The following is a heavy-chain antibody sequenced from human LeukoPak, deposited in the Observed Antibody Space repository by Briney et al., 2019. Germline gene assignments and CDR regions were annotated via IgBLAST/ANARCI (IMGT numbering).Heavy chain of an antibody. J-gene: IGHJ5*02. CDR3: ARDNGDYVWFDP. Sequence: PSETLSLTCTVSGDSISSAVYYWTWIRQHPGKGLEWIGYIYYSGSTNYNPSLKSRVTISVDTSKNQFSLKLSSVTAADTAVYYCARDNGDYVWFDPWGQGTLVTVSS. V-gene: IGHV4-61*08. CDR2: IYYSGST. D-gene: IGHD4-17*01. CDR1: GDSISSAVYY.